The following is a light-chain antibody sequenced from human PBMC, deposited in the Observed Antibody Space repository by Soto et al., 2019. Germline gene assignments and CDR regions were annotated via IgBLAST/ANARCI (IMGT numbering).Light chain of an antibody. CDR3: QQYGSLSWT. Sequence: IRLTQSPSSLSASVGDRVTITCRASQGISSYLVWYQQKPGKAPKNLIYSASTLQSGVPSRFSGSGSGTDFTLTISRLEPEDFAVYYCQQYGSLSWTFGQGTKVDI. V-gene: IGKV1-9*01. CDR2: SAS. J-gene: IGKJ1*01. CDR1: QGISSY.